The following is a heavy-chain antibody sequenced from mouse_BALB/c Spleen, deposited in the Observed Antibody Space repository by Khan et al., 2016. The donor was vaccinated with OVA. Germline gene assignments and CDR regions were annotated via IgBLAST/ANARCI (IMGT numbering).Heavy chain of an antibody. Sequence: QVQLKQSGAELARPGASVKMSCKASGYTFTSYTIHWIKERPGQGLEWIGYINPSNGYTNYNQKFKDKATLTTDKSSTTAYLQLSSLTSDDSAVYICVRDGAYHRNDGWFAYWGQGTLVTVS. CDR1: GYTFTSYT. D-gene: IGHD2-14*01. CDR2: INPSNGYT. V-gene: IGHV1-4*01. CDR3: VRDGAYHRNDGWFAY. J-gene: IGHJ3*01.